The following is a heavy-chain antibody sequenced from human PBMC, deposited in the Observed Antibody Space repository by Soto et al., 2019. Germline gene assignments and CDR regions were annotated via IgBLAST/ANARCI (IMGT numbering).Heavy chain of an antibody. J-gene: IGHJ4*02. CDR3: ARSYSSKRTPPNS. CDR2: INPNSGGT. CDR1: GYTFTGYY. D-gene: IGHD6-13*01. V-gene: IGHV1-2*04. Sequence: GASVKVSCKASGYTFTGYYMHWVRQAPGQGLEWMGWINPNSGGTNYAQKFQGWVTMTRDTSISTAYMELSRLRSDDTAVYYCARSYSSKRTPPNSWGQGTLVTVSS.